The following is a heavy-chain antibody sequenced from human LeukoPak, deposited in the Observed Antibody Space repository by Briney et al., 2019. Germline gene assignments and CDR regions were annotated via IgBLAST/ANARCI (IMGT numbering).Heavy chain of an antibody. J-gene: IGHJ4*02. D-gene: IGHD1-26*01. CDR3: ARAPTSYYYFDY. CDR1: GFTFSSNG. Sequence: PGGSLRLSCAASGFTFSSNGMHWVRQAPGKGLEWVAVIWYDGSNKYYADSVKGRFTISRDNSKNTLYLQMNSLRAEDTAVYYCARAPTSYYYFDYWGQGTLVTVSS. CDR2: IWYDGSNK. V-gene: IGHV3-33*01.